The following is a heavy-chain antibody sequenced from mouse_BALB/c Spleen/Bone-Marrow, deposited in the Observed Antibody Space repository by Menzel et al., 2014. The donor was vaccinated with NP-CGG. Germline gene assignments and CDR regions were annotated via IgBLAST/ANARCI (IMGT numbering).Heavy chain of an antibody. D-gene: IGHD1-1*01. CDR1: GFAFSSYD. V-gene: IGHV5-12-1*01. CDR2: ISSGGDNT. J-gene: IGHJ2*01. Sequence: EVHLVESGGGLVKPGGSLKLSCAASGFAFSSYDMSWVRQTPEKRLEWVAFISSGGDNTYYPDTVKGRFTISRDNAKNTLYLQMSSLKSEDTANYYCASHTLYYYPSDYWGQGTTLTVSS. CDR3: ASHTLYYYPSDY.